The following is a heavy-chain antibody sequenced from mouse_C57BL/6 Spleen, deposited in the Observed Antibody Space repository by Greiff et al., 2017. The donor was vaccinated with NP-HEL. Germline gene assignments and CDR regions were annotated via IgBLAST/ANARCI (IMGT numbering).Heavy chain of an antibody. D-gene: IGHD2-10*01. CDR2: IDPSDSYT. V-gene: IGHV1-50*01. J-gene: IGHJ2*01. CDR3: ATYYYFDY. CDR1: GYTFPSYW. Sequence: QVQLQQPGAELVKPGASVKLSCKASGYTFPSYWMQWVKQRPGQGLEWIGEIDPSDSYTNYNQKFKGKATLTVDTSSSTAYMQLSSLTSEDSAVYYCATYYYFDYWGQGTTLTVSS.